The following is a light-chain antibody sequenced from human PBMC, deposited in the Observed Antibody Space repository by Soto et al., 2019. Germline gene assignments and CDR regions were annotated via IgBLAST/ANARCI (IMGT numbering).Light chain of an antibody. CDR1: SSEDGGYNY. CDR3: SSYTSSTGYV. V-gene: IGLV2-14*01. J-gene: IGLJ1*01. Sequence: QSVLNQPASVSGSPGQSITIPCTGTSSEDGGYNYVSWYQQHPGKAPKLIAYEVSNRPSGVPNRFSGSKSGNTPSLTISGPQAEDEADYYCSSYTSSTGYVFGTGTKVTVL. CDR2: EVS.